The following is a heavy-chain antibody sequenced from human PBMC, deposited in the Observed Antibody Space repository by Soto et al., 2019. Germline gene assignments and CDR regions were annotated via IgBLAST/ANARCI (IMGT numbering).Heavy chain of an antibody. Sequence: PSETLSLTCAVSGHSISSGVYSWSWIRQPPGKGLEWIGYIYHDDNTYYNPSLKSRVTISADRSKNQVSLNLNSVTAADTAVYYCARQLRGVTWLDPWGQRTLVTVSS. D-gene: IGHD3-10*01. CDR1: GHSISSGVYS. CDR2: IYHDDNT. V-gene: IGHV4-30-2*01. CDR3: ARQLRGVTWLDP. J-gene: IGHJ5*02.